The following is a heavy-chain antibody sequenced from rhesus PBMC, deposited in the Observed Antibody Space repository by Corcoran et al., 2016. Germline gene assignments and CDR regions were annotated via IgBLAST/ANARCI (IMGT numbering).Heavy chain of an antibody. J-gene: IGHJ4*01. CDR2: INPNKGDT. CDR1: GYIFTAYF. D-gene: IGHD3-28*01. V-gene: IGHV1S2*01. Sequence: QVQLVQSGAEVKQPGSSVKVACKASGYIFTAYFLHWVRQGPRQGLEWMGWINPNKGDTKYSHRFQDRVTMTRDTSTNTAYMELGSLSSEDTAVYYCARELRWDGYYPWADWGQGVLVTVSS. CDR3: ARELRWDGYYPWAD.